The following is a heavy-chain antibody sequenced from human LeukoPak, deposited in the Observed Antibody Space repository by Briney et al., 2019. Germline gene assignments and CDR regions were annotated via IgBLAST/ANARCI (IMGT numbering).Heavy chain of an antibody. CDR2: ISSSSSYI. J-gene: IGHJ6*03. D-gene: IGHD3-22*01. V-gene: IGHV3-21*01. CDR1: GFTFSSYS. CDR3: ARGSLDSNGYYPPYIYYYYMDV. Sequence: PGGSLRLSCAASGFTFSSYSMNWVRQAPGKGLEWVSSISSSSSYIYYADSVKGRFTISRDNAKNSLYLQMNSLRAEDTAVYYCARGSLDSNGYYPPYIYYYYMDVWGKGTTVAVSS.